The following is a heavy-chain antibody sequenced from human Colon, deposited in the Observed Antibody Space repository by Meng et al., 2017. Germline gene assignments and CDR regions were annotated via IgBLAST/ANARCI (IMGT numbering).Heavy chain of an antibody. Sequence: VPIHQCVAGLFTPAQTLSLSCAVSGGSFSGFYWSWIRQPPGKGLEWIGEIDHFGISNYNSSLKGRLTMSVDTSKKQISLTLTSVTAADTAVYYCATGLRHGDWFDPWGPGTLVTVSS. V-gene: IGHV4-34*01. CDR3: ATGLRHGDWFDP. CDR2: IDHFGIS. J-gene: IGHJ5*02. CDR1: GGSFSGFY. D-gene: IGHD4-17*01.